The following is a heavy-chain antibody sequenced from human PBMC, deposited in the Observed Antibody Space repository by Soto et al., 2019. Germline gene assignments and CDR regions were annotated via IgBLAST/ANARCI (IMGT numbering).Heavy chain of an antibody. V-gene: IGHV3-53*02. CDR2: IYSGGST. CDR3: ARSWFGELMSAFDI. CDR1: GFTVSSNY. J-gene: IGHJ3*02. Sequence: EVQLVETGGGLIQPGGSLRLSCAASGFTVSSNYMSWVRQAPGKGLEWASVIYSGGSTYYADSVKGRFTISRDNSKNTLYLQMNSLRAEDTAVYYCARSWFGELMSAFDIWGQGTMVTVSS. D-gene: IGHD3-10*01.